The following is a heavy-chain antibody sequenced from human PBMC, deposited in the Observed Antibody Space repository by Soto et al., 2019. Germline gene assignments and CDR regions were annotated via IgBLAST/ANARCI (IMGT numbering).Heavy chain of an antibody. J-gene: IGHJ5*02. CDR1: GYSFTNND. V-gene: IGHV1-8*01. Sequence: ASVKVFCKASGYSFTNNDVSWVRQATGQGLELMGWMNPGSGDTGYAQKFQGRVTMTRDISIATAYMELSSLRSDDTAIYYCARMETFCALNWFDPWGQGTLDTVSS. CDR2: MNPGSGDT. D-gene: IGHD3-16*01. CDR3: ARMETFCALNWFDP.